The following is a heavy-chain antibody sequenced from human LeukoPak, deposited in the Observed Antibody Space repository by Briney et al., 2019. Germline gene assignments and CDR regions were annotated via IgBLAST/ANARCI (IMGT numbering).Heavy chain of an antibody. V-gene: IGHV1-8*02. D-gene: IGHD6-13*01. CDR2: MNPNSGNT. CDR3: ARGRDSSSWYSYWFDP. CDR1: GGTFSSYA. J-gene: IGHJ5*02. Sequence: GASVKVSCKASGGTFSSYAISWVRQAPGQGLEWMGWMNPNSGNTGYAQKFQGRVTMTRNTSISTAYMELSSLRSEDTAVYYCARGRDSSSWYSYWFDPWGQGTLVTVSS.